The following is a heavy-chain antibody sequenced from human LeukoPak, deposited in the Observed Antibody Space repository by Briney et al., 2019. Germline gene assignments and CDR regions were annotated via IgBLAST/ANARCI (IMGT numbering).Heavy chain of an antibody. V-gene: IGHV1-18*01. CDR3: ARGCTGGEVVSDY. J-gene: IGHJ4*02. CDR1: GYTFPRYG. CDR2: ISTYNGNT. D-gene: IGHD3-22*01. Sequence: GSSVKVSCKASGYTFPRYGIIWVRQAPRQGLAWMGWISTYNGNTNYAQKLQGRVTMTTDTSTSTAYMELGSLRSDDTAVYYCARGCTGGEVVSDYWGQGTLVTVSP.